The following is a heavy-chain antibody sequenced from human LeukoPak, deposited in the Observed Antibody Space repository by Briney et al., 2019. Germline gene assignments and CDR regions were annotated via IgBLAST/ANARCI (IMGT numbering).Heavy chain of an antibody. D-gene: IGHD5-18*01. CDR3: AREVWYRYDWYFDL. J-gene: IGHJ2*01. Sequence: GGSLRLSCAASGFTFSSYTMNWVRQAPGKGLEWVSSISNSSSYIYYAGSVKGRFTMSRDNAKNSLYLQMNSLRAEDTAVYYCAREVWYRYDWYFDLWGRGTLVTVSS. V-gene: IGHV3-21*01. CDR1: GFTFSSYT. CDR2: ISNSSSYI.